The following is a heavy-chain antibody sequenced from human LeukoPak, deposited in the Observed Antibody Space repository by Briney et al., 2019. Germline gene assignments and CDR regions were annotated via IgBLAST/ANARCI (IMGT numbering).Heavy chain of an antibody. D-gene: IGHD6-25*01. CDR1: GFTFSGYD. CDR2: IGIPGDT. J-gene: IGHJ3*02. Sequence: GGSLRLSCAASGFTFSGYDMHWVRQATGKGLEWVSGIGIPGDTYYPGSVKGRFTISRENAKNSSYLQMNSLRVEDTAVYYCARAHVAAGLAFDIWGQGTLVTVSS. CDR3: ARAHVAAGLAFDI. V-gene: IGHV3-13*01.